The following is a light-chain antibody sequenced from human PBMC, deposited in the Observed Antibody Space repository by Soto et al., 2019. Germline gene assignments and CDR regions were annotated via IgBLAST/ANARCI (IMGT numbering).Light chain of an antibody. CDR1: ISDVGGNKF. Sequence: SALTPPPSLSGSPGQSITLSCPGNISDVGGNKFVSWYQQYPGKAPKLMICDVSNRPSGVSNRFSGSKSGNTASLTISGLQAEDEADYYCSSFTGTNYVFGTGTKVTVL. V-gene: IGLV2-14*03. CDR3: SSFTGTNYV. CDR2: DVS. J-gene: IGLJ1*01.